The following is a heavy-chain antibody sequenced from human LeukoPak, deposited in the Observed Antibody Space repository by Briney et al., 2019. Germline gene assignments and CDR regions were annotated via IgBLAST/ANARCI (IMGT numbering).Heavy chain of an antibody. CDR3: ARDRAQGAYYDFWSGYYTLTYNWFDP. CDR1: GYTSTGYY. J-gene: IGHJ5*02. V-gene: IGHV1-2*02. CDR2: INPNSGGT. Sequence: APVKVSCKASGYTSTGYYMHWVRQAPGQGLEWMGWINPNSGGTNYAQKFQGRVTMTRDTSISTAYMELSRLRSDDTAVYYCARDRAQGAYYDFWSGYYTLTYNWFDPWGQGTLVTVSS. D-gene: IGHD3-3*01.